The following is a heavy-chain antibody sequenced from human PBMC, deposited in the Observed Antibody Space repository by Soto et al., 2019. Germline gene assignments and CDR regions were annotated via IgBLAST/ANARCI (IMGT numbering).Heavy chain of an antibody. CDR3: ARDQAYGMDV. D-gene: IGHD2-8*01. J-gene: IGHJ6*02. V-gene: IGHV1-18*01. CDR2: ISAYNGDT. CDR1: GYIFTNNG. Sequence: QVQLVQSGAEVKKPGASMKVSCKASGYIFTNNGITWVRQAPGQGLEWMGWISAYNGDTSYAQKLQGRVTMTTDTSTSTAYMELRSLRSDDTAVYYCARDQAYGMDVCGQGTTVTVSS.